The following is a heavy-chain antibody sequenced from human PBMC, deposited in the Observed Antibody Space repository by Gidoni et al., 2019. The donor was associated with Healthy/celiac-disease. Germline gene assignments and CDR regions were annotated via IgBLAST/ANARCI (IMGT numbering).Heavy chain of an antibody. D-gene: IGHD2-2*01. Sequence: HVHLQHWGSGLLHPSETLSLTCAVYGGSFSGYYLSCILPPPGKGLEWNGEINHRGSTNYKPSLKSRVTISVEKSKNQFSLKLRSVTAADTAVYYCERSPTEDIVVVPAAIYAFDIWGKGTMVTVSS. CDR1: GGSFSGYY. CDR2: INHRGST. V-gene: IGHV4-34*01. CDR3: ERSPTEDIVVVPAAIYAFDI. J-gene: IGHJ3*02.